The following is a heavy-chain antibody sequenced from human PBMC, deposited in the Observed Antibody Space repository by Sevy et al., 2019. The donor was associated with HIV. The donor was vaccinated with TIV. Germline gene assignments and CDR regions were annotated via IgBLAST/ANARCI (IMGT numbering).Heavy chain of an antibody. D-gene: IGHD3-22*01. CDR1: GFSVSRNS. J-gene: IGHJ6*04. CDR2: IYGDSST. Sequence: GESLKISCAASGFSVSRNSMTWVRQAPGKGLEWVSVIYGDSSTSYADSVKGRFTISRDNSKHTVYLQMYSLRAEDTAVYYCARFDSNTSPYYYSRYDMDVWGEGTTVTVSS. V-gene: IGHV3-53*01. CDR3: ARFDSNTSPYYYSRYDMDV.